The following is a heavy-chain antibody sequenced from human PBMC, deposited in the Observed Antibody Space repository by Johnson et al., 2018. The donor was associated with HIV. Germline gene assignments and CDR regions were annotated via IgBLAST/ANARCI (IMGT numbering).Heavy chain of an antibody. Sequence: QVQLVESGGGVVQPGRSPRLACAASGFTFSSYPMHWVRQAPGKGLEWVAVISYDGRNKYYADSVKGRFTISRDNSKNRLYLQMNSLRAEETAVYYCAKSGPRGGNPDDAFDIWGQGTMVTVSS. V-gene: IGHV3-30*04. CDR3: AKSGPRGGNPDDAFDI. CDR2: ISYDGRNK. CDR1: GFTFSSYP. J-gene: IGHJ3*02. D-gene: IGHD4-23*01.